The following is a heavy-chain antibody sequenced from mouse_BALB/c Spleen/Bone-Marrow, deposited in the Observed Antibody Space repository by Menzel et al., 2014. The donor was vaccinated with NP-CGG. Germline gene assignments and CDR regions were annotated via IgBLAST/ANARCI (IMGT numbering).Heavy chain of an antibody. V-gene: IGHV1S130*01. D-gene: IGHD4-1*01. J-gene: IGHJ2*01. Sequence: DQLKQSGSVLVRPGASVKLSCKASGYTFTSSWMHWAQQRPGQGLEWIGEIHPNSGNTNYNEKFKGKATLTVDTSSSTAYVDLSSLTSEDSAVYYCARSGFDYWGQGTTLTVSS. CDR3: ARSGFDY. CDR1: GYTFTSSW. CDR2: IHPNSGNT.